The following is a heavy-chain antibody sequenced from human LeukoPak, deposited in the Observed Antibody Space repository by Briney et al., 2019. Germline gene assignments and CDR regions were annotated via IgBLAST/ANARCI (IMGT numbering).Heavy chain of an antibody. CDR1: GGSISSYY. CDR2: IYYSGST. Sequence: SETLSLTCTVSGGSISSYYWSWIRQPPGKGLEWIGYIYYSGSTNYNPSLKSRVTISVDTSKNQFSLKLSSVTAADTAVYYCARVPPLYFDTYYFDYWGQGTLVTVSS. V-gene: IGHV4-59*01. D-gene: IGHD3-9*01. J-gene: IGHJ4*02. CDR3: ARVPPLYFDTYYFDY.